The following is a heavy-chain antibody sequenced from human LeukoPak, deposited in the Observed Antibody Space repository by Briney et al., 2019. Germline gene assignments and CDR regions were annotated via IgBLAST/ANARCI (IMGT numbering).Heavy chain of an antibody. J-gene: IGHJ6*04. CDR2: ISSSGSTI. Sequence: GGSLRLSCAASGFTFSSYEMNWFRQAPGKGLEWVSYISSSGSTIYYADSVKGRFTISRDNAKNSLYLQMNSLRAEDTAVYYCAELGITMIGGVWGKGTTVTISS. CDR1: GFTFSSYE. D-gene: IGHD3-10*02. CDR3: AELGITMIGGV. V-gene: IGHV3-48*03.